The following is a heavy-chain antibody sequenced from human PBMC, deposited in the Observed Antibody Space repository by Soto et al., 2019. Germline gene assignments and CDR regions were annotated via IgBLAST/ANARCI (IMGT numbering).Heavy chain of an antibody. Sequence: SDTLSLSCTVSGGSIHGYYWTWSRQAPGRELEWIGYMYYTGDTNYNPSLKSRVSISIDKSKNLFSLNLTSVTAADTAIYYCARLVTGEAAGTFWFDPWGQGTQVTVSS. D-gene: IGHD1-1*01. J-gene: IGHJ5*02. V-gene: IGHV4-59*01. CDR2: MYYTGDT. CDR1: GGSIHGYY. CDR3: ARLVTGEAAGTFWFDP.